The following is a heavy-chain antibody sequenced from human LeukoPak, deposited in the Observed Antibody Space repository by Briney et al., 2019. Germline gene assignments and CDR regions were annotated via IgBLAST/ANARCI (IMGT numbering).Heavy chain of an antibody. Sequence: GGSLRLSCAASGFTFSSYAMSWVRQAPGKGLEWVSAISGSGGSTYYADSVKGRFTISRDKSKNTLYLQMNSLRAEDTAVYYCAKDPTPIGKYCSSTSCYFDYWGQGTLVTVSS. CDR2: ISGSGGST. CDR1: GFTFSSYA. CDR3: AKDPTPIGKYCSSTSCYFDY. D-gene: IGHD2-2*01. J-gene: IGHJ4*02. V-gene: IGHV3-23*01.